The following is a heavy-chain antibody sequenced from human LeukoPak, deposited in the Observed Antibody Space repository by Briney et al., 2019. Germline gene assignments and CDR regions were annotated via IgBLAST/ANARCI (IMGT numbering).Heavy chain of an antibody. CDR3: ATYRQVLLPFES. CDR1: GFPFSSYA. J-gene: IGHJ4*02. D-gene: IGHD2-8*02. CDR2: ISGSGGST. Sequence: GGPLRLSCAPSGFPFSSYAMSWVRQAPGKGLEWVSAISGSGGSTYYADSVKGRSTISRDNSKSTLSLQMNSLRAEDTAIYYCATYRQVLLPFESWGQGTLVTVSS. V-gene: IGHV3-23*01.